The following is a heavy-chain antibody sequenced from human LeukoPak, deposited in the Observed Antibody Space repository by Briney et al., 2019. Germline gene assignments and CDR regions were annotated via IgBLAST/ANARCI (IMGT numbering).Heavy chain of an antibody. D-gene: IGHD3-22*01. Sequence: PGGSLRLSCAASGFTFSDYYMSWIRQAPGKGLEWVSYISSSGSTIYYADSVKGRFTISRDNAKNSLYLQMNSLRAEDTAVYYCAGDSQGKYYDPAGAFDYWGQGTLVTVSS. CDR1: GFTFSDYY. CDR3: AGDSQGKYYDPAGAFDY. V-gene: IGHV3-11*01. J-gene: IGHJ4*02. CDR2: ISSSGSTI.